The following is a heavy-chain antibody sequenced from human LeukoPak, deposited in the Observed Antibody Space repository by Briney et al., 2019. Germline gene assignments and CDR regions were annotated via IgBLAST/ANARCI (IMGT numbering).Heavy chain of an antibody. V-gene: IGHV3-48*01. Sequence: PGGSLRLSCAASGFTFSSYSMNWVRQAPGKGLEWVSYISSSSSTIYYADSVKGRFTISRDNAKNSLYLQMNSLRAEDTAVYYCARDRDSYSSSSDYWGQGTVVTVSS. CDR3: ARDRDSYSSSSDY. CDR2: ISSSSSTI. J-gene: IGHJ4*02. D-gene: IGHD6-6*01. CDR1: GFTFSSYS.